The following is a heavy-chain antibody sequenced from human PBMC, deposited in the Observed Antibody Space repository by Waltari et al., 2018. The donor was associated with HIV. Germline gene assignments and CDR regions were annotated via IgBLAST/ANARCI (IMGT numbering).Heavy chain of an antibody. CDR2: IYTSGST. Sequence: QVQLQESGPGLVKPSETLSLTCTVSGGSISSYYWSWIRQPAGKGLQWIGRIYTSGSTNYNPSLKSRVTMSVDTSKNQFSLKLSSVTAADTAVYYCAREELTDTAMVTYDYYYGMDVWGQGTTVTVSS. J-gene: IGHJ6*02. V-gene: IGHV4-4*07. D-gene: IGHD5-18*01. CDR3: AREELTDTAMVTYDYYYGMDV. CDR1: GGSISSYY.